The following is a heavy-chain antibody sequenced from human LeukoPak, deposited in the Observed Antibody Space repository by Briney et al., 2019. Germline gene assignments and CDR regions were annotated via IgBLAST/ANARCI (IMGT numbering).Heavy chain of an antibody. Sequence: GGCLSLSCADSGFTSSSYWMHWVRPAPGNGRGWVSRINSDGSSTSYADSVKGRFTISRDNAKNTLYLQMSSLRAEDTAVYYCARPYGPYDSSGLLDYWGQGTLVTVSS. J-gene: IGHJ4*02. CDR2: INSDGSST. D-gene: IGHD3-22*01. CDR1: GFTSSSYW. CDR3: ARPYGPYDSSGLLDY. V-gene: IGHV3-74*01.